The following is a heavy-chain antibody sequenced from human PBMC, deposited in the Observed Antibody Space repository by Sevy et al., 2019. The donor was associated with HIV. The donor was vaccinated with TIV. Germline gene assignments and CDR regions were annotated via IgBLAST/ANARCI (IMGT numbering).Heavy chain of an antibody. D-gene: IGHD2-21*01. Sequence: GGSLRLSCAASGFPFNDHAMHWVRLVPGKGLEWVSGISWNSRNIGYADSVKGRFTISRDKTRYSVYLEMQSLRPEETALYYCAKDINRGCDGVNCYSYYYYFYGLDVWGQGTTVTVSS. V-gene: IGHV3-9*01. J-gene: IGHJ6*02. CDR2: ISWNSRNI. CDR1: GFPFNDHA. CDR3: AKDINRGCDGVNCYSYYYYFYGLDV.